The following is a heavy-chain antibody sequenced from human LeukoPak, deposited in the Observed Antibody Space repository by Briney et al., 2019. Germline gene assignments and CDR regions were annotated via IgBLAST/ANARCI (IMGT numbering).Heavy chain of an antibody. Sequence: ASVNVSPKPSGYIFTNLYMHWVRQPPAQGQEWMGWINPNNDGTKYAQKLQGRVSITMSTPINTVYMELTRLRSDDTAIYYCARDPSSGTHFDYWGQGTLVTVSS. CDR1: GYIFTNLY. D-gene: IGHD6-13*01. CDR3: ARDPSSGTHFDY. J-gene: IGHJ4*02. CDR2: INPNNDGT. V-gene: IGHV1-2*02.